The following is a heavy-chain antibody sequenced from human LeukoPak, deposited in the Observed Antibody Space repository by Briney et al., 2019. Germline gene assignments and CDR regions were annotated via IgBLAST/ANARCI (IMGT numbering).Heavy chain of an antibody. CDR3: ARDVAYSAFDY. J-gene: IGHJ4*02. Sequence: GGSLRLSCAASGFTFSSSRMWWVRQAPGKGLEGVANIKEDGTVKNYLDSVEGRFTISRDNAKNSLSLQMNTLRAEDTAVYYCARDVAYSAFDYWGQGTLVTVSS. V-gene: IGHV3-7*05. CDR2: IKEDGTVK. CDR1: GFTFSSSR. D-gene: IGHD4-11*01.